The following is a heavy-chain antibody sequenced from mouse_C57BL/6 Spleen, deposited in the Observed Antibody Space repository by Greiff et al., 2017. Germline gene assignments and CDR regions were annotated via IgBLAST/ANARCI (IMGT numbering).Heavy chain of an antibody. CDR1: GYTFTDYE. Sequence: QVHVKQSGAELVRPGASVTLSCKASGYTFTDYEMHWVKQTPVHGLEWIGAIDPETGGTAYNQKFKGKAILTADKSSSTAYMELRGLTSADSAVYYSTGGYYGNLGAMDYWGQGTSVTVSS. D-gene: IGHD2-1*01. CDR3: TGGYYGNLGAMDY. J-gene: IGHJ4*01. CDR2: IDPETGGT. V-gene: IGHV1-15*01.